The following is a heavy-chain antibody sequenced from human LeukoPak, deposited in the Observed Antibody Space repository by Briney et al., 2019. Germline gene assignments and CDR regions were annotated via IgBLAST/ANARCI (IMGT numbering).Heavy chain of an antibody. CDR1: GFTFSSYG. V-gene: IGHV3-30*03. D-gene: IGHD1-26*01. J-gene: IGHJ3*02. CDR3: ARDEGGSSGAFDI. CDR2: ISYDGSNK. Sequence: PGRSLRLSCAASGFTFSSYGMHWVRQAPGKGLEWVAVISYDGSNKYYADSVKGRFTISRDNSKNTLYLQMNSLRAEDTAVYYCARDEGGSSGAFDIWGQGTMVTVSS.